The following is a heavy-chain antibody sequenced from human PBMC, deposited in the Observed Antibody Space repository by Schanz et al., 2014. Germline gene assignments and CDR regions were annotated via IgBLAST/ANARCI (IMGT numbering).Heavy chain of an antibody. CDR1: EYSFTSYS. CDR3: ARDAADFYDILTEEDY. Sequence: QVQLVQSGAEVKKPGASVKVSCKASEYSFTSYSMHWVRQAPGQGLEWVGWISAYNGNTKYPQKLQGRVTMTTDTSTSTAYMELRSLRSDDTAVYYCARDAADFYDILTEEDYWGQGTLVTVSS. CDR2: ISAYNGNT. V-gene: IGHV1-18*01. J-gene: IGHJ4*02. D-gene: IGHD3-9*01.